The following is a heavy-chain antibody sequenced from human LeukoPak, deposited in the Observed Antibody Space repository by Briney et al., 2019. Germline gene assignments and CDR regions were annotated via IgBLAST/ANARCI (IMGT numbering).Heavy chain of an antibody. J-gene: IGHJ6*03. V-gene: IGHV4-4*07. CDR1: GGSISSYY. Sequence: SETLSLTCTVSGGSISSYYWSWIRQPAGKGLERIGRMYTSGSTNYNPSLKNRVTISVDESKNQFSLKLSSVTAADTAVYYCARVGLWQQLVRGSGAVPDSSYYYYMDVWGKGTTVTVSS. CDR2: MYTSGST. D-gene: IGHD6-13*01. CDR3: ARVGLWQQLVRGSGAVPDSSYYYYMDV.